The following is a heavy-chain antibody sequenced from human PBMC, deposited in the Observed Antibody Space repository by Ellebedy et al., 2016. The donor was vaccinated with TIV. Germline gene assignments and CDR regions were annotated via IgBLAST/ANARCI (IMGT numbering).Heavy chain of an antibody. Sequence: GESLKISCVASGFNFGDYYMSWIRQAPGKGLEWVSYISSSGANIYYADSVKGRFTISRDNANKSLLLQMNSVRAEDTAVYYCAREATGTDNWGQGTLVTVSS. CDR2: ISSSGANI. D-gene: IGHD3-9*01. CDR3: AREATGTDN. CDR1: GFNFGDYY. J-gene: IGHJ4*02. V-gene: IGHV3-11*01.